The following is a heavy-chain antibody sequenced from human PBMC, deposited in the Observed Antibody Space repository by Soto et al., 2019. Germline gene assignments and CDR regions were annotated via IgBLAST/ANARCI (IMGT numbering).Heavy chain of an antibody. V-gene: IGHV3-33*08. CDR2: IRFDGSNE. J-gene: IGHJ4*02. CDR1: GFTFSSYA. D-gene: IGHD1-7*01. Sequence: GGSLRLSCAASGFTFSSYAMSWVRQAPWKGLEWVAIIRFDGSNEEYADSVKGRFTISRDNSKNTLYLQMNTLGAEDTAVYYCARDGIGGTVFRGYLDYWGRGTVVTVSS. CDR3: ARDGIGGTVFRGYLDY.